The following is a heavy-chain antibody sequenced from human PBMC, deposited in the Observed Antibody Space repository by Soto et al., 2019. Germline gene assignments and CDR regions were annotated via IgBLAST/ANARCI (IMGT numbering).Heavy chain of an antibody. V-gene: IGHV1-69*02. CDR1: GGTFSSYT. CDR2: IIPILGIA. CDR3: AGSGVEGVLAFYI. J-gene: IGHJ3*02. D-gene: IGHD2-2*01. Sequence: QVQLVQSGAEVKKPGSSVKVSCKASGGTFSSYTISWVRQAPGQGLEWMGRIIPILGIANYAQKFQGRVTLTADKSTSTAYMELSSLRSEDTAVYYCAGSGVEGVLAFYIWGQGTMVTVSS.